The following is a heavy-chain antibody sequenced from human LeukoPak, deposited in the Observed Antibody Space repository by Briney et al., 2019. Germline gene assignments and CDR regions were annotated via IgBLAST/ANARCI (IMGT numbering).Heavy chain of an antibody. CDR1: GFTFSSYA. CDR2: ISYDGSNK. J-gene: IGHJ4*02. V-gene: IGHV3-30-3*01. CDR3: AKDMEQQLVHGTFDY. Sequence: SGGSLRLSCAASGFTFSSYAMHWVRQAPGKGLEWVAVISYDGSNKYYADSVKGRFTISRDNSKNTLYLQMNSLRAEDTAVYYCAKDMEQQLVHGTFDYWGQGTLVTVSS. D-gene: IGHD6-13*01.